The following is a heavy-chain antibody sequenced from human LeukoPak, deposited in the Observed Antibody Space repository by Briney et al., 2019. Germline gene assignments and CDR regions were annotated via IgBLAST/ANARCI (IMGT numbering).Heavy chain of an antibody. D-gene: IGHD3-22*01. J-gene: IGHJ3*02. CDR2: IRSKAYGGTT. Sequence: PGGSLRLSCTASGFTFGDYAMSWVRQAPGKGLEWVGFIRSKAYGGTTEYAASVKGRFTISRDDSKSIAYLQMNSLKTEDTAAYYCTRESVYYDSTRGAFDIWGQGTMVTVSS. CDR1: GFTFGDYA. CDR3: TRESVYYDSTRGAFDI. V-gene: IGHV3-49*04.